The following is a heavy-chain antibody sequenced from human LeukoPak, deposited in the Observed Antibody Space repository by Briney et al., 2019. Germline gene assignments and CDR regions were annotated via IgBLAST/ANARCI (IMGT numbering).Heavy chain of an antibody. V-gene: IGHV4-4*07. CDR1: GGSISSYY. D-gene: IGHD2-2*02. CDR3: ARNIVVVPAAIGGYNWFDP. J-gene: IGHJ5*02. CDR2: IYTSGST. Sequence: SETLSLTCTVSGGSISSYYWSWLRQPAGKGLEGIRRIYTSGSTNYNPSLKSGGTMSVDTSKNKFSLKLSSVTAADTAVYYCARNIVVVPAAIGGYNWFDPWGQGTLVTVSS.